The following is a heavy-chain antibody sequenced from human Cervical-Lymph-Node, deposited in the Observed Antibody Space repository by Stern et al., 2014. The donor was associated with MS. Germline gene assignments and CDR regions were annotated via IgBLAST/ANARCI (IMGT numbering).Heavy chain of an antibody. CDR3: ARDCRLRYFDNYGMDV. CDR1: GGSISSGSYH. D-gene: IGHD3-9*01. J-gene: IGHJ6*02. CDR2: IYTSGST. Sequence: QVQLQESGPGLVKPSQTLSLTCTVSGGSISSGSYHWSWIRQPAGKGLEWIGRIYTSGSTNYNPSLKSRVTISVDTSKNQFPLKLSSVTAADTAVYYCARDCRLRYFDNYGMDVWGQGTTVTVSS. V-gene: IGHV4-61*02.